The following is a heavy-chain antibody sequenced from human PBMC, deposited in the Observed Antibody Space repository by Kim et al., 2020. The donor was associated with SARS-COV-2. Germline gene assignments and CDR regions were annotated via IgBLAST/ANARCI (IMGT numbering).Heavy chain of an antibody. Sequence: SETLSLTCTVSGGSISSGGYYWSWIRQHPGKGLEWIGYIYYSGSTYYNPSLKSRVTISVDTSKNQFSLKLSSVTAADTAVYYCARRGYCSGGSCYDFDYWGQGTLVTVSS. CDR3: ARRGYCSGGSCYDFDY. CDR1: GGSISSGGYY. V-gene: IGHV4-31*03. CDR2: IYYSGST. D-gene: IGHD2-15*01. J-gene: IGHJ4*02.